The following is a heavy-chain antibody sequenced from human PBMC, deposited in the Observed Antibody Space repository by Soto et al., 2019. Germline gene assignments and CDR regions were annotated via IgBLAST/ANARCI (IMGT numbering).Heavy chain of an antibody. V-gene: IGHV4-30-4*01. CDR3: ARDLRYSYGYRSVNYYYGMDV. J-gene: IGHJ6*02. D-gene: IGHD5-18*01. CDR1: GGSISSGDYY. Sequence: SETLSLTCTVSGGSISSGDYYWSWIRQPPGKGLEWIGYIYYSGSTYYNPSLKCRVTISVDTSKNQFSLKLSSVTAADTAVYYCARDLRYSYGYRSVNYYYGMDVWGQGTTVTVSS. CDR2: IYYSGST.